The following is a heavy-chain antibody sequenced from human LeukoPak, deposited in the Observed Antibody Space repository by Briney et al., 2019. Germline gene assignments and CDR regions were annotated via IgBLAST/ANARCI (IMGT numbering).Heavy chain of an antibody. CDR3: ARLKYYYGSGSYYQDY. CDR2: IYYSGST. V-gene: IGHV4-31*03. D-gene: IGHD3-10*01. J-gene: IGHJ4*02. Sequence: SETLSLTCTVSGGSISSGGYYWSWIRQHPGKGPEWIGYIYYSGSTYYNPSLKSRVTISVDTSKNQFSLKLSSVTAADTAVYYCARLKYYYGSGSYYQDYWGQGTLVTVSS. CDR1: GGSISSGGYY.